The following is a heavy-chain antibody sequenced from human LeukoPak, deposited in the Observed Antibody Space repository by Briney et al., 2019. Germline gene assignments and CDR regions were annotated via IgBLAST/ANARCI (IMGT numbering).Heavy chain of an antibody. CDR1: GFTFSSYA. V-gene: IGHV3-23*01. D-gene: IGHD2-2*01. CDR3: AKHQLLLGWFDP. CDR2: ISGGGGST. J-gene: IGHJ5*02. Sequence: AGGSLRLSCAASGFTFSSYAMSWVRQAPGKGLEWVSAISGGGGSTYYADSVKGRFTISRDNSKNTLYLQMNSLRAEDTAVYYCAKHQLLLGWFDPWGQGTLVTVSS.